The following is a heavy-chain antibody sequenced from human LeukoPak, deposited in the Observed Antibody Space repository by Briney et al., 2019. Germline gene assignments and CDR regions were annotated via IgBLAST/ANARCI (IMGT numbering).Heavy chain of an antibody. Sequence: GGALRLSCAASGFTFSSYAMSWVGQAPAKGLEGVSAISGSGGSTYYADSVKGRFTISRDNSKNTLYLQMNSLRAEDTAVYYCAVESEYYGILTGYYLFWGQGTLVTVSS. D-gene: IGHD3-9*01. V-gene: IGHV3-23*01. CDR3: AVESEYYGILTGYYLF. CDR1: GFTFSSYA. CDR2: ISGSGGST. J-gene: IGHJ4*02.